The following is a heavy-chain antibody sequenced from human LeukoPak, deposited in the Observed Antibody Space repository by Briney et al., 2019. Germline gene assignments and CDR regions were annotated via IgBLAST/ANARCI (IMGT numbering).Heavy chain of an antibody. D-gene: IGHD3-16*01. CDR1: GGTFSSYA. Sequence: GSSVKVSCKASGGTFSSYAISWVRQAPGQGLEWMGGIIPIFGTANYAQEFQGRVTITADKSTSTAYMELSSLRSEDTAVYYCARGNYDYVWGSYYHAFDIWGQGTMVTVSS. V-gene: IGHV1-69*06. CDR2: IIPIFGTA. J-gene: IGHJ3*02. CDR3: ARGNYDYVWGSYYHAFDI.